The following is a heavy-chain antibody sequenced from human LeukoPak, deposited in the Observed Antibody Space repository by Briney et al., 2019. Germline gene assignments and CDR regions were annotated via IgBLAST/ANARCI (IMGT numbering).Heavy chain of an antibody. Sequence: ASVKVSCKASGYTFTSYGISWVRQAPGQGLEWMGWISAYNGNTNYAQKLQGRVTMTTDTSTSTAYMELRSLRSDDTAVYYCARDSYYDDSHSYYTRSRKTAMDYWGQGTLVTVSS. D-gene: IGHD3-22*01. CDR1: GYTFTSYG. CDR3: ARDSYYDDSHSYYTRSRKTAMDY. V-gene: IGHV1-18*01. J-gene: IGHJ4*02. CDR2: ISAYNGNT.